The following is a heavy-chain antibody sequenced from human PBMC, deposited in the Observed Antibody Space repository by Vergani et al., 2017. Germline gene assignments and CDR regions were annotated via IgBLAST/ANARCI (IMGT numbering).Heavy chain of an antibody. J-gene: IGHJ4*02. CDR3: AKNREQYGDYFDS. CDR2: ISSSGLST. CDR1: GFTFSSYA. D-gene: IGHD4-17*01. Sequence: EVQLLESGGGLVQPGGSLRLSCAASGFTFSSYAMNWVRQTPGKGLGWISVISSSGLSTYYADSMKGRLTISRDNSKNTLFLQMNSLRAEDSAIYFCAKNREQYGDYFDSWGQGALVTVSS. V-gene: IGHV3-23*01.